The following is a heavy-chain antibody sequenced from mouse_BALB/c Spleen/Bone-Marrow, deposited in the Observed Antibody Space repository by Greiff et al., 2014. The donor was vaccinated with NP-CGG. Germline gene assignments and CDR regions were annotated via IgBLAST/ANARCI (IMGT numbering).Heavy chain of an antibody. CDR3: ARSGGLTGTMDYYAMDY. V-gene: IGHV1-54*01. CDR2: INPGSGGT. J-gene: IGHJ4*01. D-gene: IGHD4-1*01. CDR1: GYAFTNYL. Sequence: VHLVESGAELVRPETSVKVSCKASGYAFTNYLIEWVKQRPGQGLEWIGVINPGSGGTNYNEKFKGKATLTADKSSSTAYMQLSSLISDDSAVYFCARSGGLTGTMDYYAMDYWGQGTSVTVSS.